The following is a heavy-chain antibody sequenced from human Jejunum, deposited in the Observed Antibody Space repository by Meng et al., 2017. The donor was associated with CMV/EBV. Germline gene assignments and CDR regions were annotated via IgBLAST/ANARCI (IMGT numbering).Heavy chain of an antibody. CDR3: ARDVQTSLFRSTLGMGWFDP. CDR1: GGSMNSYY. V-gene: IGHV4-4*07. CDR2: IYSSGIT. Sequence: VQAQEAGPGLVKPSGTLSLTCTVSGGSMNSYYWTWIRQPAGKGLEWIGHIYSSGITNYNPSLKSRVIMSLDTSKNQFSLKLSSVTAADTTLYYCARDVQTSLFRSTLGMGWFDPWGQGTLVTVSS. J-gene: IGHJ5*02. D-gene: IGHD3-3*01.